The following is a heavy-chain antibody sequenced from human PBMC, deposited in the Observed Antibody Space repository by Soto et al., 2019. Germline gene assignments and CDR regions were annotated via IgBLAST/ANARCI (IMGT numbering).Heavy chain of an antibody. D-gene: IGHD6-13*01. CDR3: ARAYSSSWGPFDY. Sequence: SETLSLTCTVSGGSISSGGYYWSWIRQHPGKGLEWIGYIYYSGSTYYNPSLKSRVTISVDTSKNQFSLKLSSVTAADTAVYYCARAYSSSWGPFDYWGQGTLVTVSS. CDR2: IYYSGST. J-gene: IGHJ4*02. CDR1: GGSISSGGYY. V-gene: IGHV4-31*03.